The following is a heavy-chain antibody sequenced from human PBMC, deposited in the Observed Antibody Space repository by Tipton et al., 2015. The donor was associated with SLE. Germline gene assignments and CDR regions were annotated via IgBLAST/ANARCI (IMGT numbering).Heavy chain of an antibody. CDR1: GFTFSIYG. V-gene: IGHV3-33*06. J-gene: IGHJ6*02. CDR3: AKLGRLEALHYYSSNDV. Sequence: SLRLSCAASGFTFSIYGMYWVRQGPGKGPEWVAVIWYDGSKKYYADSVKGRFSISRDNSKNTLYLQMNSLRGEDTAVYYCAKLGRLEALHYYSSNDVWGQATTV. CDR2: IWYDGSKK. D-gene: IGHD4-11*01.